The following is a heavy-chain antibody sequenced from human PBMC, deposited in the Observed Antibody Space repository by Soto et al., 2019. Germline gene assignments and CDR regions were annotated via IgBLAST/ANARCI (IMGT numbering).Heavy chain of an antibody. CDR3: ALLGAVARRFDY. CDR2: IYWDDDK. D-gene: IGHD6-19*01. V-gene: IGHV2-5*02. CDR1: GFSLSTSGMG. J-gene: IGHJ4*02. Sequence: QITLKESGPTLVKPTQTLTLTCTFSGFSLSTSGMGVGWIRQPPGKALEWLTLIYWDDDKRYSPSLKNRLTIPKYPSKSQVVLTMTNMAPVDTDRSYCALLGAVARRFDYWGQGTLVTVSS.